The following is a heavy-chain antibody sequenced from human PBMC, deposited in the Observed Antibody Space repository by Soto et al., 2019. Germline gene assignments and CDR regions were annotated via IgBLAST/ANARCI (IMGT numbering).Heavy chain of an antibody. V-gene: IGHV4-59*01. D-gene: IGHD6-19*01. J-gene: IGHJ4*02. CDR3: ARGSGWYFH. Sequence: ASETLSLTCTVSGDSISGSSWSWIRQPPGKGLEWIAYMYLSGSTNYNPSLKSRVTISVDTSKNQFSLKLSSVTAADTAVYYCARGSGWYFHWGQGTLVTVSS. CDR1: GDSISGSS. CDR2: MYLSGST.